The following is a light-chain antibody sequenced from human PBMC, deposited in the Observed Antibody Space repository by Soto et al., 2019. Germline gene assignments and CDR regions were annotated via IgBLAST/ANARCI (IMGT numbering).Light chain of an antibody. CDR1: QSISIH. CDR2: GAS. V-gene: IGKV3-15*01. CDR3: QQYNNWPSWT. J-gene: IGKJ1*01. Sequence: EIVMTQSPATLSVSPGERATLSCRASQSISIHLAWYQQKPGQASRLLIYGASTRDTGTPARFSGSGSGTEFTLTISSLQSEDFAVYYCQQYNNWPSWTFGQGTKVEIK.